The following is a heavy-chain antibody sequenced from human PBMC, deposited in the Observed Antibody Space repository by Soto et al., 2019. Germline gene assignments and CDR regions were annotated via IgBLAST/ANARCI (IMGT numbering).Heavy chain of an antibody. J-gene: IGHJ4*02. D-gene: IGHD3-10*01. V-gene: IGHV4-31*03. Sequence: PSATQSITCTVSGGSISSGGYYWSWIRQHPGKGLEWIGYIYYSGTTYYNPSLKSRVTISVDTSKNQFSLKLSSVSAADTALYYCAHSGYYGSGPFDYWGQGTLVTVSS. CDR1: GGSISSGGYY. CDR2: IYYSGTT. CDR3: AHSGYYGSGPFDY.